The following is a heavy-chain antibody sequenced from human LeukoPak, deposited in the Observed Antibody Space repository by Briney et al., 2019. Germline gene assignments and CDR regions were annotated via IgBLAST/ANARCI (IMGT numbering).Heavy chain of an antibody. CDR2: INPSGGST. J-gene: IGHJ5*02. CDR1: GYTFTSYY. CDR3: ARAPRSGIAAASSIWFDP. Sequence: ASVKVSCKASGYTFTSYYMHWVRQAPGQGLEWMGIINPSGGSTSYAQKFQGRVTMTRDTSISTAYMELSRLRSDDTAVYYCARAPRSGIAAASSIWFDPWGQGTLVTVSS. V-gene: IGHV1-46*01. D-gene: IGHD6-13*01.